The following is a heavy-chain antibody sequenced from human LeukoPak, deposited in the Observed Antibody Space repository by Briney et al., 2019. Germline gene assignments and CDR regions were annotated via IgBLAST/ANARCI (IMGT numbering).Heavy chain of an antibody. CDR3: ARGYCSGGSCYDY. V-gene: IGHV4-59*01. Sequence: SETLSLTCTVSGGSISSYYWSWIRQPPGKGLEWIGDIYYSGSTNYNPSLKSRVTISVDTSKNQFSLKLSSVTAADTAVYYCARGYCSGGSCYDYWGQGTLVTVSS. D-gene: IGHD2-15*01. J-gene: IGHJ4*02. CDR1: GGSISSYY. CDR2: IYYSGST.